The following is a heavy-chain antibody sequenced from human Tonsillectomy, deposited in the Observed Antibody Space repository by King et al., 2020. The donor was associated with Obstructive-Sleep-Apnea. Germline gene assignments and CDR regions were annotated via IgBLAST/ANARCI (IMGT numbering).Heavy chain of an antibody. D-gene: IGHD3-10*01. CDR2: ISYDGSNK. J-gene: IGHJ4*02. CDR3: AKGHYYGSGSFDY. CDR1: GFTFSSYG. Sequence: VQLVESGGGVVQPGRSLRLSCAASGFTFSSYGMHWVRQAPGKGLEWVAVISYDGSNKYYADSVKGRFTISRDNSKNTLYLQMNSLRAEDTAVYYCAKGHYYGSGSFDYWGQGTLVTVSS. V-gene: IGHV3-30*18.